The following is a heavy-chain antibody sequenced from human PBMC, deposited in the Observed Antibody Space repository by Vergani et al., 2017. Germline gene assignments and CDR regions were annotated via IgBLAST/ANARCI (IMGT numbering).Heavy chain of an antibody. Sequence: EVHLVESGGGLVQPGGSLRLSCEASESIFTNYAFHWVRLAPGKGLEYVSAIDSEGHNTYYAYSVKGRFVISRDNPNNTLYLHMGSLRPADTAVSFCARVEYGVYVYWCQGTVVTVSS. V-gene: IGHV3-64*01. J-gene: IGHJ4*02. CDR2: IDSEGHNT. D-gene: IGHD5/OR15-5a*01. CDR1: ESIFTNYA. CDR3: ARVEYGVYVY.